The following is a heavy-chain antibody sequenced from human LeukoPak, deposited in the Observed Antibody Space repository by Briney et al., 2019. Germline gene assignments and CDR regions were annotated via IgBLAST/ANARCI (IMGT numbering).Heavy chain of an antibody. D-gene: IGHD6-13*01. Sequence: GGSLRLSCAASGFTFSSYSVNWVRQAPGKGLEWVSSISSSRTYMYYADSVKGRFTISRDNAKDSLYLQMNSLRVEDTAVYYCARGFDPGYSSSWGHNWFDPWGQGTLVTVSS. CDR3: ARGFDPGYSSSWGHNWFDP. CDR1: GFTFSSYS. CDR2: ISSSRTYM. J-gene: IGHJ5*02. V-gene: IGHV3-21*01.